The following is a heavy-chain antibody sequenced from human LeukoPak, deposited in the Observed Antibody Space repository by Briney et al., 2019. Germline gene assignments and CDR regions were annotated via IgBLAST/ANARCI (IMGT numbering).Heavy chain of an antibody. CDR2: IIPVLDIS. D-gene: IGHD6-19*01. Sequence: ASVKVSCKASGDVFTNFAFSWVRQAPGQGLEWVGRIIPVLDISNYAQKFQGRVTVTADKSTATAYMELRSLSSDDTAVYYCARSGTGYSSGWPLFDYWGQGTLITVSS. V-gene: IGHV1-69*04. CDR1: GDVFTNFA. J-gene: IGHJ4*02. CDR3: ARSGTGYSSGWPLFDY.